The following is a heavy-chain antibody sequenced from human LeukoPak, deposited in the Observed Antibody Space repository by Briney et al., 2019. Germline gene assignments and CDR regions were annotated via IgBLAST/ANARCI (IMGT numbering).Heavy chain of an antibody. Sequence: GGSLRLSCAASGFTFSSYGMHWVRQAPGKGLEWVAVISYDGSNKYYADSVKGRFTISRDNSKNTLYLQMNSLRAEDTAVYYCAKLSIAARPSDYWGQGTLVTVSS. CDR2: ISYDGSNK. CDR3: AKLSIAARPSDY. CDR1: GFTFSSYG. J-gene: IGHJ4*02. D-gene: IGHD6-6*01. V-gene: IGHV3-30*18.